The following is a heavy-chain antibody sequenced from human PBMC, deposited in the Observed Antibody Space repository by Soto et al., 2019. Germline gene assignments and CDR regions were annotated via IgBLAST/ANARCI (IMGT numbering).Heavy chain of an antibody. Sequence: EVQLSESGGGLVQSGGSLRLSCAASGFTFSSYAMSWVRQTPAKGLEWVSGISGSGITTDYGDSVKGRFAISRDNSKNTLYLPMNSLRAEDTAVYYCAQGVYNYDFWGQGTLVTVSS. CDR3: AQGVYNYDF. J-gene: IGHJ4*02. CDR1: GFTFSSYA. V-gene: IGHV3-23*01. CDR2: ISGSGITT. D-gene: IGHD5-12*01.